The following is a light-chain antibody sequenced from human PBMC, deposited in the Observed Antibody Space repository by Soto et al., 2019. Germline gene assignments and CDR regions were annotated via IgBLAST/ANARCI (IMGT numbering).Light chain of an antibody. CDR2: GAS. CDR3: QQYGSSRT. V-gene: IGKV3-20*01. Sequence: EIVLTQSPGTLSLSPGERATLSCRASQSVSSSYLAWYQQKPCQAPRLIIYGASSRATGIPDRFSGSGSGTDFTLTISRLEPEDVALYYCQQYGSSRTFGQGTKVDIK. J-gene: IGKJ1*01. CDR1: QSVSSSY.